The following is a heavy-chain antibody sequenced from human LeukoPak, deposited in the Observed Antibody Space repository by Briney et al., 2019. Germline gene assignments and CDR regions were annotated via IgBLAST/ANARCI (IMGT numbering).Heavy chain of an antibody. CDR3: ARAYGWGTNWPSLVY. Sequence: GGSLRLSCVVSGFTLTNYYLTWVRQAPGKGLEWVANIKEDGSEKNYVDSVKGRFTISRDSAKNSLYLQMNSLRDEDTSVYYCARAYGWGTNWPSLVYWGQGTLVTVTT. V-gene: IGHV3-7*04. CDR1: GFTLTNYY. D-gene: IGHD3-10*01. CDR2: IKEDGSEK. J-gene: IGHJ4*02.